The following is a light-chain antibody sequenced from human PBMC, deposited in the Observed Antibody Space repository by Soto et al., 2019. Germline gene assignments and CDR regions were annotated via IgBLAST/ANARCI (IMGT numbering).Light chain of an antibody. Sequence: EIVLTQSPGTLSLSPGVRATLSCRASQSVSSRNLAGYQQKPGQAPRLLIYGASSRASGTPDRFSGSGSGTDCTLTISRLEPEDLAVYSCQQYGSPPWTFGQGTKVEIK. V-gene: IGKV3-20*01. CDR3: QQYGSPPWT. CDR2: GAS. CDR1: QSVSSRN. J-gene: IGKJ1*01.